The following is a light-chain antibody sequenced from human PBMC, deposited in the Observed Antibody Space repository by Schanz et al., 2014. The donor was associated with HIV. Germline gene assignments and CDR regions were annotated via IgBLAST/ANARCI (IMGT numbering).Light chain of an antibody. CDR2: GAS. J-gene: IGKJ3*01. Sequence: EIVLTQSPGTLSLSPGERATLSCRASQSVSSSYLAWYQQKPGQAPRLLIYGASSRATGIPDRFSGSGSGTDFTLTISSLEPEDFAVYYCQQRSNWPPIFTFGPGTKVEIK. V-gene: IGKV3D-20*02. CDR1: QSVSSSY. CDR3: QQRSNWPPIFT.